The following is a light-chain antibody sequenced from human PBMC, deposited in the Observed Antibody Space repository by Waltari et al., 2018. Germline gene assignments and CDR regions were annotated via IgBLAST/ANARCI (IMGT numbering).Light chain of an antibody. V-gene: IGKV1-5*03. J-gene: IGKJ2*01. CDR3: QQYNSYPYT. CDR1: QSISSW. Sequence: DIQMPQSPSPLSASVGDRVTITCRASQSISSWLAWYQQKPGKAPNLLIYKASSLQSGVPSRFSGSGSGTEFTLNISSLQPDDFATYYCQQYNSYPYTFGQGTKLEI. CDR2: KAS.